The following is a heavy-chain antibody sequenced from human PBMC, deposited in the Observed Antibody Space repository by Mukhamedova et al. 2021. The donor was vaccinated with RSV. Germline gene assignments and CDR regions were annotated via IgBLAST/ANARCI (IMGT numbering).Heavy chain of an antibody. V-gene: IGHV1-69*01. CDR3: ATSVYDSSAYYTVNFDH. J-gene: IGHJ4*02. CDR2: IIPIFDAA. CDR1: A. D-gene: IGHD3-22*01. Sequence: AIIWVRQAPGQGLEWLGGIIPIFDAANYAQNFQGRVTITADESTTTAYMELSSLRSEDTAVYYCATSVYDSSAYYTVNFDHLGQ.